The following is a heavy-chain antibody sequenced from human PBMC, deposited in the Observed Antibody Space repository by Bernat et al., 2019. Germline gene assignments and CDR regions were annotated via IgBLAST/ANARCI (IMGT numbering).Heavy chain of an antibody. Sequence: QLQLQESGPGLVKPSETLSLTCTVSGGSISSSSYYWGWIRQPPGKGLEWIGRIYYSRITYYNPHLKSRVTISVDTSKNKLCLKLSSVTAADTAVYYRARREGDYYYMDVWGEGTTVTVSS. V-gene: IGHV4-39*01. D-gene: IGHD3-16*01. CDR2: IYYSRIT. CDR1: GGSISSSSYY. CDR3: ARREGDYYYMDV. J-gene: IGHJ6*03.